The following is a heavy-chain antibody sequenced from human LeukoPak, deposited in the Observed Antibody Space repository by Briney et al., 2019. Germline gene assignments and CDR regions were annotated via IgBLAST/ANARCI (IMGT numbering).Heavy chain of an antibody. CDR2: IKEDGSDK. CDR3: ARVLWFGGIYYFDY. V-gene: IGHV3-7*04. Sequence: PGESLRLSCAASGFSFRSFWMSWVRQAPGKGLEWVASIKEDGSDKYYVESVKGRFTISRENARNSLYLQMNSLRAEDTAVYYCARVLWFGGIYYFDYWGQGTLVTVSS. CDR1: GFSFRSFW. D-gene: IGHD3-10*01. J-gene: IGHJ4*02.